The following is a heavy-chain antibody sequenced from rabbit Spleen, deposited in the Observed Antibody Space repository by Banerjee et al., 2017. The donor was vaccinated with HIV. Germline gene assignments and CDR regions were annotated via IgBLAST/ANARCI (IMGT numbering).Heavy chain of an antibody. J-gene: IGHJ4*01. CDR2: IYPVFGIR. V-gene: IGHV1S47*01. CDR1: GIDLMSIA. D-gene: IGHD4-1*01. Sequence: QEQLKETGGGLVQPGRSLTLSCKASGIDLMSIAMSWVRQAPGKGLEWIGDIYPVFGIRNYANGVQGRFTISSDNAQNTVFLQMTSLTAADTATYFCTIMDSSGWGDFNLWGQGTLVTVS. CDR3: TIMDSSGWGDFNL.